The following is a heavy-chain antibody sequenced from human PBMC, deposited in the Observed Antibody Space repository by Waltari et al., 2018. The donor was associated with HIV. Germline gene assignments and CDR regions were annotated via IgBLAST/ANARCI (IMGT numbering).Heavy chain of an antibody. Sequence: QVQLVQSGAEVKKPGASVKVSCKVSGNTLTELSMHWVRQAPGKGLEWLGGFDPEEGEIIYAQKFKGRVTMAEDTSTDTAYMELRSLRSEDTAVYYCARERDGSGRILDVWGQGTTVTVAS. D-gene: IGHD2-15*01. CDR1: GNTLTELS. V-gene: IGHV1-24*01. CDR2: FDPEEGEI. J-gene: IGHJ6*02. CDR3: ARERDGSGRILDV.